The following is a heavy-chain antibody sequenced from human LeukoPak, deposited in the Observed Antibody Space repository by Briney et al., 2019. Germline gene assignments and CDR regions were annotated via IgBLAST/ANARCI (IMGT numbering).Heavy chain of an antibody. J-gene: IGHJ1*01. V-gene: IGHV3-23*01. Sequence: PGGSLRLSCAASGFTFSSYAMSWVRQAPGKGLEWVSAISGGGGSTYYADSVKGRFTISRDNSKNTLYLQMNSLRAEDTAVYYCAKDTGYSSSSPGYFQHWGQGTLVTVSS. D-gene: IGHD6-13*01. CDR2: ISGGGGST. CDR3: AKDTGYSSSSPGYFQH. CDR1: GFTFSSYA.